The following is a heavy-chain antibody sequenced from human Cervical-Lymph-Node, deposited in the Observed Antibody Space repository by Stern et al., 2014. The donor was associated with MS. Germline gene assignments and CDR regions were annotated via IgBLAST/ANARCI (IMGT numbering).Heavy chain of an antibody. CDR1: GYSFTNYG. V-gene: IGHV1-18*01. D-gene: IGHD5/OR15-5a*01. Sequence: QDQLVQSGAEVKKPGASVKVSCKTSGYSFTNYGVSWLRQAPGQGHEWMGWISGYNGNTNYAQKFQGRVTMTTDTSTSTAYMELRSLRSDDTAVYYCARSALISVDWFDPWGQGTLVIVSS. CDR3: ARSALISVDWFDP. CDR2: ISGYNGNT. J-gene: IGHJ5*02.